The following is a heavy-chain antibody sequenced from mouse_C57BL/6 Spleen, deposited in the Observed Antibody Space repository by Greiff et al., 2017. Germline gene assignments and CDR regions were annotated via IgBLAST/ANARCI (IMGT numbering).Heavy chain of an antibody. CDR3: ARGRDDERDYYAMDY. D-gene: IGHD2-14*01. CDR1: GYSFTGYY. J-gene: IGHJ4*01. Sequence: EVQLQQSGPELVKPGASVKISCKASGYSFTGYYMNWVKQSPEKSLEWIGEINPSTGGTTYNQKFKAKATLTVDKSSSTAYMQLKSLTSEDSAVYYCARGRDDERDYYAMDYWGQGTSVTVSS. CDR2: INPSTGGT. V-gene: IGHV1-42*01.